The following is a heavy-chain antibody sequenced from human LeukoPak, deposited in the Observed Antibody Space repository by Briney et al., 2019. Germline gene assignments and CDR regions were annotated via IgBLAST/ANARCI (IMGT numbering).Heavy chain of an antibody. CDR2: IYHSGST. CDR1: GASISSSSYY. D-gene: IGHD1-26*01. Sequence: PSETLSLTCTVSGASISSSSYYWGWIRQSPGKGLEWIGEIYHSGSTNYNPSLKSRVTISVDKSKNQFSLKLSSVTAADTAVYYGARDGTPQEGELGYYMDVWGKGTTATVS. V-gene: IGHV4-39*07. CDR3: ARDGTPQEGELGYYMDV. J-gene: IGHJ6*03.